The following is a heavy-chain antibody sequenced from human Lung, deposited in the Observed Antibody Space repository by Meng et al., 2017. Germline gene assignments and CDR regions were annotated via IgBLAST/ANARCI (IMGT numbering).Heavy chain of an antibody. Sequence: QVQLQWWGAGLLKPSETLSLTCVVSGGSFSDYYWSWIRQPPGKGLEWIGEINHSGSTNYNPSLESQATISVDTSQNNLSLKLSSVTAADSAVYYCARGPTTMAHDFDYWGQGTLVTVSS. CDR3: ARGPTTMAHDFDY. V-gene: IGHV4-34*01. CDR1: GGSFSDYY. CDR2: INHSGST. D-gene: IGHD4-11*01. J-gene: IGHJ4*02.